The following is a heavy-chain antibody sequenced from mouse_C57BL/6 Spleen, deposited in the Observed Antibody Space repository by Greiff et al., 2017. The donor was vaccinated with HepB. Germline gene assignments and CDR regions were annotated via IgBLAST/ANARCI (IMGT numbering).Heavy chain of an antibody. CDR3: ASPYDYDVRWFAY. CDR1: GFTFSDYG. D-gene: IGHD2-4*01. CDR2: ISSGSSTI. Sequence: EVMLVESGGGLVKPGGSLKLSCAASGFTFSDYGMHWVRQAPEKGLEWVAYISSGSSTIYYADTVKGRFTISRDNAKNTLFLQMTSLRSEDTAMYYCASPYDYDVRWFAYWGQGTLVTVSA. J-gene: IGHJ3*01. V-gene: IGHV5-17*01.